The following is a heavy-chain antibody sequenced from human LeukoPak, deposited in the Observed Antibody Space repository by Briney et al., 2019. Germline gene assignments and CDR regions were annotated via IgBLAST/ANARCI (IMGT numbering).Heavy chain of an antibody. V-gene: IGHV4-34*01. CDR3: ARPRSRVSWFDP. CDR1: GGSFSDYY. CDR2: LYYSGST. D-gene: IGHD2-8*01. J-gene: IGHJ5*02. Sequence: SETLSLTCAVYGGSFSDYYWSWIRQPPGKGLEWIGSLYYSGSTYYNPSLKSRVAISVDTSKNQFSLKLRSVTAADTAVYYCARPRSRVSWFDPWGQGTLVTVSS.